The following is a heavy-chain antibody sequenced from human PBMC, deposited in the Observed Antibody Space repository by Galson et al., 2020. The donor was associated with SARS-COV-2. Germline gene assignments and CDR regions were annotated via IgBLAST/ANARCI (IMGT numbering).Heavy chain of an antibody. D-gene: IGHD2-21*02. CDR2: ISCHNGNT. J-gene: IGHJ4*02. CDR1: GYTFNRYG. CDR3: AREEDPTDFNTYFDY. Sequence: ASVKVSCKASGYTFNRYGISWVRQAPGQGPEWLGWISCHNGNTNYPQKFQGRVTMTTDKWTNTVYMELRSLRSDDTAVYYCAREEDPTDFNTYFDYWGQGTQVTVSS. V-gene: IGHV1-18*04.